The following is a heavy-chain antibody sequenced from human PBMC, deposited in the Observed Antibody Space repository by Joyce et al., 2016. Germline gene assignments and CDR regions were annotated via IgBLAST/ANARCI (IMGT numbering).Heavy chain of an antibody. CDR3: ARLRSSWYSDAFDI. D-gene: IGHD6-13*01. Sequence: EAQVVESGGGLIQPGGSLRLSCAASGFSVNDNYMNWVSQAPGKGLEWVSVIYAGASTYYADSVKGRFTISRDNSKNTLYLQMNSLRAEDTAVYYCARLRSSWYSDAFDIWGQGTMVTVSS. CDR2: IYAGAST. CDR1: GFSVNDNY. V-gene: IGHV3-53*01. J-gene: IGHJ3*02.